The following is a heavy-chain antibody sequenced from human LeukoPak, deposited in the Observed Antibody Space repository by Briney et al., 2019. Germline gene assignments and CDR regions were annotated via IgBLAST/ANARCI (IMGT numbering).Heavy chain of an antibody. J-gene: IGHJ3*02. Sequence: GGSLRLSCAASEFTFSSFAMSWVRQAPGKGLEWVSYIRGGGAGALYADSVKGRFTISRDNSKSTMYLQMNSLRVGDTAVYYCAKCAESYGNDAFDMWGPGTMVTVSS. CDR3: AKCAESYGNDAFDM. V-gene: IGHV3-23*01. D-gene: IGHD3-16*01. CDR2: IRGGGAGA. CDR1: EFTFSSFA.